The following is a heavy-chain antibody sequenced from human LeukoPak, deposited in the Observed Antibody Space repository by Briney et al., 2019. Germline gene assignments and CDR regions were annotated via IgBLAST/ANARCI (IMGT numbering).Heavy chain of an antibody. J-gene: IGHJ4*02. Sequence: SETLSLTCTVSGGSISSGGYYWSWIRQHPGKGLEWIGYIYYSGSTYYNPPLKSRVTISVDTSKNQFSLKLSSVTAADTAVYYCARDLAGDGYNLYFDYWGQGTLVTVSS. CDR1: GGSISSGGYY. CDR3: ARDLAGDGYNLYFDY. CDR2: IYYSGST. V-gene: IGHV4-31*03. D-gene: IGHD5-12*01.